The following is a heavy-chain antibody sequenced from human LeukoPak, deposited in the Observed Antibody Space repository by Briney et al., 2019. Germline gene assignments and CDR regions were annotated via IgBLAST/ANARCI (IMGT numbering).Heavy chain of an antibody. CDR2: ISSSSSYI. CDR3: AKDPVTYYYDSSGYFDY. Sequence: GGSLRLSCAASGFTFSSYSMNWVRQAPGKGPEWVSSISSSSSYIYYADSVKGRFTISRDNAKNSLYLQMNSLRAEDTAVYYCAKDPVTYYYDSSGYFDYWGQGTLVTVSS. D-gene: IGHD3-22*01. V-gene: IGHV3-21*04. J-gene: IGHJ4*02. CDR1: GFTFSSYS.